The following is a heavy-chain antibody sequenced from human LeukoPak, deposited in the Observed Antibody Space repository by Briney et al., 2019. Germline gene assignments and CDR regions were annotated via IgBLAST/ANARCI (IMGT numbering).Heavy chain of an antibody. CDR2: IVYSGST. V-gene: IGHV4-59*08. D-gene: IGHD4-23*01. CDR1: AGSISSYY. CDR3: ARHGNPPVFDY. J-gene: IGHJ4*02. Sequence: SETLSLTCTVSAGSISSYYWSWIRQPPGEGLEWIGYIVYSGSTNYNPSLKSRVTISVDTSKNQFSLKLSSVTAADTAVYYCARHGNPPVFDYWGQGTLVTVSS.